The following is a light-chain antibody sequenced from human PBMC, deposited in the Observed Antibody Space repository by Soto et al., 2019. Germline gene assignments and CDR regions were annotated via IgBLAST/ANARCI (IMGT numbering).Light chain of an antibody. CDR3: QQYNSYPLT. J-gene: IGKJ4*01. CDR1: HSVGSN. V-gene: IGKV3-15*01. CDR2: GAS. Sequence: EIVMTQSPATLSVSPGERATLSCRASHSVGSNLAWYRQKPGQAPGLLIYGASTRATDIPARFSGSGSGTEFTLTISSLQPDDFATYYCQQYNSYPLTFGGGTMVDI.